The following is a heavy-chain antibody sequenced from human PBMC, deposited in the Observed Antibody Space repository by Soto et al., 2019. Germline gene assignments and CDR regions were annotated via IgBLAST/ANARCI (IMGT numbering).Heavy chain of an antibody. CDR2: IIPILGIA. Sequence: QVQLVQSGAEVKKPGSSVKVSCKASGGTFSSYTISWVRQAPGQGLEWMGRIIPILGIANYAQKFQGRVTITADKSTSTAYSELSSLRSEDTAVYYCARDSRKTDYYYYYYMDVWGKGTTVTVSS. V-gene: IGHV1-69*08. CDR1: GGTFSSYT. D-gene: IGHD2-21*02. J-gene: IGHJ6*03. CDR3: ARDSRKTDYYYYYYMDV.